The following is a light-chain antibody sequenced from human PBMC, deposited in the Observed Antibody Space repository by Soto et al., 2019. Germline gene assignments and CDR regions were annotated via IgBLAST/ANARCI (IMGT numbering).Light chain of an antibody. V-gene: IGKV1-5*03. CDR3: QQYHSFPLP. CDR1: QSISSW. J-gene: IGKJ4*01. CDR2: KAS. Sequence: DFQMTQSPSTLSASVGDRVTITCRASQSISSWLAWYQQKPGKAPKLLIYKASSLQSGVPSRFSGSGSGTEFTLTISGLQPDDFATDHCQQYHSFPLPFGGGTKVEVK.